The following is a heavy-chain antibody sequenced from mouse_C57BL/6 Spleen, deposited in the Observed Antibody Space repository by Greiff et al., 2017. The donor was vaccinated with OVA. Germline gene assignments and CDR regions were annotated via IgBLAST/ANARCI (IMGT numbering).Heavy chain of an antibody. J-gene: IGHJ4*01. V-gene: IGHV1-55*01. CDR3: ARFSHYDYGHFYAMDY. CDR1: GYTFTSYW. CDR2: IYPGSGST. Sequence: QVQLQQPGAELVKPGASVKMSCKASGYTFTSYWITWVKQRPGQGLEWIGDIYPGSGSTNYNEKFKSKATLTVDTSSSTAYMQLSSLTSEDSAVYYCARFSHYDYGHFYAMDYWGQGTSVTVSS. D-gene: IGHD2-4*01.